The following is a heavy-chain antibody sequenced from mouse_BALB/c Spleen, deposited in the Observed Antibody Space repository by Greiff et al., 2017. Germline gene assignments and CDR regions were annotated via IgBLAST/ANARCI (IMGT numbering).Heavy chain of an antibody. J-gene: IGHJ4*01. Sequence: EVKLMESGGGLVKPGGSLKLSCAASGFTFSSYAMSWVRQTPEKRLEWVAFISSGGSTYYPDSVKGRFTISRDNARNILYLQMSSLRSEDTAMYYCARSGWLRHYAMDDWGEGTSVTVSS. D-gene: IGHD2-2*01. CDR3: ARSGWLRHYAMDD. CDR2: ISSGGST. CDR1: GFTFSSYA. V-gene: IGHV5-6-5*01.